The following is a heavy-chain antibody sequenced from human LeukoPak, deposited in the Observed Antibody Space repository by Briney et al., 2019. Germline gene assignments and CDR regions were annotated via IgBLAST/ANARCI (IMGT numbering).Heavy chain of an antibody. D-gene: IGHD2-2*02. Sequence: PSATLSLTCTVSGGSISSYYWSSIRQPPGKGLEWIGYIYYSGSTNHNPSLKSRVTISVDTSKNQFSLKLSSVTAADTAVYYCARHSPATAIPYYFDYWGQGTLVTVSS. CDR2: IYYSGST. V-gene: IGHV4-59*08. J-gene: IGHJ4*02. CDR3: ARHSPATAIPYYFDY. CDR1: GGSISSYY.